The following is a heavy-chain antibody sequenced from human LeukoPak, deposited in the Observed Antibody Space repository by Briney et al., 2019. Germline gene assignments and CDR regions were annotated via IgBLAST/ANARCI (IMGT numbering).Heavy chain of an antibody. V-gene: IGHV1-18*04. CDR3: ARDRYGSGSYYY. CDR1: GYTITSYY. D-gene: IGHD3-10*01. CDR2: ISAYNGNT. Sequence: GASMKVSCKASGYTITSYYMHWVRQAPGQLVEWMGWISAYNGNTNYAQKLQGRVTMPTDTSTSTAYMELRSLRSDDTAVYYCARDRYGSGSYYYWGQGTLVTVSS. J-gene: IGHJ4*02.